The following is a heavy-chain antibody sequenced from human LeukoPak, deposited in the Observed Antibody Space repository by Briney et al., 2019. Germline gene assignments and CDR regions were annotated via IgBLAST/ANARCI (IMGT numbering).Heavy chain of an antibody. CDR1: AVSISSGDYY. CDR3: ARANGDRGWFDP. CDR2: IYYSGST. Sequence: SETLSLTCTVSAVSISSGDYYWSWLRQPPGKGLEWFGYIYYSGSTYSNPSLKTRATISVDTSKNQFSLKLSSVTAADTAVYYCARANGDRGWFDPWGQGTLVTVSS. J-gene: IGHJ5*02. V-gene: IGHV4-30-4*01. D-gene: IGHD7-27*01.